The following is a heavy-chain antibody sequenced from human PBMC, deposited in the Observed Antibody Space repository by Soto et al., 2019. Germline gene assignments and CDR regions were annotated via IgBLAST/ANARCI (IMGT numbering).Heavy chain of an antibody. CDR2: IIPIFGTA. CDR3: ARELRDGGNSGPDTLYYYYGMDV. CDR1: GGTFSSYA. D-gene: IGHD2-21*02. J-gene: IGHJ6*02. V-gene: IGHV1-69*13. Sequence: SVKVSCKASGGTFSSYAISWVRQAPGQGLEWMGGIIPIFGTANYAQKFQGRVTITADESTSTAYMELSSLRSEDTAVYYCARELRDGGNSGPDTLYYYYGMDVWGQGTTVTVSS.